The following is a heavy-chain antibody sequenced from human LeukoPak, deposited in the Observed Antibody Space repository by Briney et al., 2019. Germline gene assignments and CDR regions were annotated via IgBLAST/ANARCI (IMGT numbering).Heavy chain of an antibody. D-gene: IGHD4-17*01. Sequence: GGSLRLSCVASGFTFGDVVMSWVRQAPGKGLEWVSAISYNGASTDYADSVKGRFAISRDNSKNTLYLQMNSLRAEDTAVYYCATKYGDYRYWGQGTLVTVSS. V-gene: IGHV3-23*01. CDR2: ISYNGAST. CDR1: GFTFGDVV. J-gene: IGHJ4*02. CDR3: ATKYGDYRY.